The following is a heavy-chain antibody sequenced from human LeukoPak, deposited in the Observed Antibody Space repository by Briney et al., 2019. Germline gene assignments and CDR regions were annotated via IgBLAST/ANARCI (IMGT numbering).Heavy chain of an antibody. V-gene: IGHV4-34*01. Sequence: SETLSLTCAVYGGSFSGYYWSWIRQPPGKGLEWIGEINHSGSTNYNPSLKSRVTMSVDTSKNQFSLKLSSVTAADTAVYYCASGVTGTTHWGQGTLVTVSS. CDR2: INHSGST. J-gene: IGHJ4*02. D-gene: IGHD1-1*01. CDR3: ASGVTGTTH. CDR1: GGSFSGYY.